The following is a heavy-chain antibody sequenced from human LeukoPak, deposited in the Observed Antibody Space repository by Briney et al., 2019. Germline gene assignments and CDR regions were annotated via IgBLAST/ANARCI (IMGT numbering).Heavy chain of an antibody. J-gene: IGHJ4*02. CDR1: GGSISSSSYY. CDR2: IYYSGST. D-gene: IGHD3-3*01. CDR3: ASTYYDFWSGYYSPYYFDY. V-gene: IGHV4-39*07. Sequence: MPSETLSLTCTVSGGSISSSSYYWGWIRQPPGKGLEWIGSIYYSGSTYYNPSLKSRVTISVDTSKNQFSLKLSSVTAADTAVYYCASTYYDFWSGYYSPYYFDYWGQGTLVTVSS.